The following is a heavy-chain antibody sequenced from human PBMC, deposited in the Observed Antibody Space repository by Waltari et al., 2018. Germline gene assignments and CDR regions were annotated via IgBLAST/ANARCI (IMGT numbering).Heavy chain of an antibody. V-gene: IGHV1-69*01. CDR2: IIPIFGTA. J-gene: IGHJ3*02. CDR3: ARKTLRPYSSSPYYKAFDI. D-gene: IGHD6-6*01. Sequence: QVQLVQSGAEVKKPGASVKVSCKASGYTFTSYDINWVRQATGQGLEWMGWIIPIFGTANYAQKFQGRVTITADESTSTAYMELSSLRSEDTAVYYCARKTLRPYSSSPYYKAFDIWGQGTMVTVSS. CDR1: GYTFTSYD.